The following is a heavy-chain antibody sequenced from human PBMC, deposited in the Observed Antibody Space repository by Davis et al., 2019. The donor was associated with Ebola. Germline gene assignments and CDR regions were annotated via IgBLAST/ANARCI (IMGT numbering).Heavy chain of an antibody. V-gene: IGHV3-74*01. CDR2: INSDGSST. J-gene: IGHJ4*02. D-gene: IGHD6-13*01. CDR3: ARVGSSSWRYYFDY. CDR1: GFTFSSYW. Sequence: PGGSLRLSCAASGFTFSSYWMHWVRQAPGKGLVWVSRINSDGSSTSYADSVKGRFTISRDNAKNTLYLQMNSLRAEDTAVYYCARVGSSSWRYYFDYWGQGTLVTVSS.